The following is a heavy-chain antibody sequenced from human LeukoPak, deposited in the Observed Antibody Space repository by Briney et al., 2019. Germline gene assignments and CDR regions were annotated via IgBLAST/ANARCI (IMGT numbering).Heavy chain of an antibody. V-gene: IGHV1-46*01. CDR2: INPSGGST. CDR1: GYTFTSYY. J-gene: IGHJ4*02. D-gene: IGHD2-2*02. Sequence: ASVKVSCTASGYTFTSYYMHWVRQAPGQGLEWTGIINPSGGSTSYAQKFQGRVTMTRDMSTSTVYMELSSLRSEDTAVYYCAREGCSSTSCYKGYDYWGQGTLVTVSS. CDR3: AREGCSSTSCYKGYDY.